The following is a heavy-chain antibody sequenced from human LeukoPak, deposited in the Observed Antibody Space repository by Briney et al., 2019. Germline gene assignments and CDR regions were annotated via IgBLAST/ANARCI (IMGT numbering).Heavy chain of an antibody. CDR1: GYTFTSYD. J-gene: IGHJ4*02. Sequence: ASVKVSCKASGYTFTSYDINWVRQATGQGLEWMGWMNPNSGNTGYAQKFQGRVTITRNTSISTAYMELRSLRSDDTAVYYCARASNYYDSSGYYFDADYWGQGTLVTVSS. CDR3: ARASNYYDSSGYYFDADY. V-gene: IGHV1-8*03. D-gene: IGHD3-22*01. CDR2: MNPNSGNT.